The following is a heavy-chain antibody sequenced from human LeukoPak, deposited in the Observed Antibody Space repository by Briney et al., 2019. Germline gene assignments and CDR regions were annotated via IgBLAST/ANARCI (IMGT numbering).Heavy chain of an antibody. CDR2: IYYSGST. J-gene: IGHJ6*02. Sequence: SETLSLTCTVSGGSVSSGSYYWSWIRQPPGKGLEWIGYIYYSGSTNYNPSLKSRVTISVDTSKNQFSLKLSSVTAADTAVYYCARDRSSSWSGYYYGMDVWGQGTTVTVSS. D-gene: IGHD6-13*01. V-gene: IGHV4-61*01. CDR3: ARDRSSSWSGYYYGMDV. CDR1: GGSVSSGSYY.